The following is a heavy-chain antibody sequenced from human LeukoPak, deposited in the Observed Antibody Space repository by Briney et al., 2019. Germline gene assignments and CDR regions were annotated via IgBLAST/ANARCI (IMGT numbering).Heavy chain of an antibody. V-gene: IGHV1-8*01. CDR1: GYTFTSYD. CDR3: ARALSGTTDSYYYMDV. J-gene: IGHJ6*03. CDR2: MNPNSGNT. D-gene: IGHD1-26*01. Sequence: ASVKVSCKASGYTFTSYDINWVRQATGQGLEWMGWMNPNSGNTGFAQKFQGRVTMTKNTSITTAYMELSSLRSEDTALYYCARALSGTTDSYYYMDVWGKGTTVTVSS.